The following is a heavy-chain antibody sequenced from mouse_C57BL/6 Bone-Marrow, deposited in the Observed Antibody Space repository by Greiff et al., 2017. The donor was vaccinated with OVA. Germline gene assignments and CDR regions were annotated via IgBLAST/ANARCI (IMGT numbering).Heavy chain of an antibody. J-gene: IGHJ3*01. CDR1: GFSLSTFGMG. D-gene: IGHD2-3*01. CDR3: ARSLIYYGYSAWFAD. Sequence: QVQLKESGPGILQPSQTLSLTCSFSGFSLSTFGMGVGWIRQPPGKGWEWLAHICWDDDQYNTPALKIRLTISKDTSKNQVFLTIANLDTADTATYYCARSLIYYGYSAWFADWGQGTLVTVSA. V-gene: IGHV8-8*01. CDR2: ICWDDDQ.